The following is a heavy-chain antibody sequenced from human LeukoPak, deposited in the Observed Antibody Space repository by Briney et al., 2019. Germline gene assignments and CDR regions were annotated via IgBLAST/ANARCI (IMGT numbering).Heavy chain of an antibody. V-gene: IGHV3-21*06. Sequence: GSLRLSCAASGFTFSTYSMNWVRQAPGKGLEWVSSISSSSSYIYSADSVKGRLIIFRDNAKNSLYLQMNSLRAEDTAVYYCARAGCSTSSCAIDYWGQGTLVTVSS. CDR1: GFTFSTYS. CDR2: ISSSSSYI. CDR3: ARAGCSTSSCAIDY. J-gene: IGHJ4*02. D-gene: IGHD2-2*01.